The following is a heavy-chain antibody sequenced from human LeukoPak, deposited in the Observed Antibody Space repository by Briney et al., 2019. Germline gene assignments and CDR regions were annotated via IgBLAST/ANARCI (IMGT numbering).Heavy chain of an antibody. CDR2: IKQDGSEK. D-gene: IGHD3-3*01. V-gene: IGHV3-7*01. J-gene: IGHJ4*02. CDR3: ARDRRITILVVVRRGDYFDY. Sequence: GGSLRLSCAASGFTFSSHWVSWVREAPGEGLECVAKIKQDGSEKYYVDSVKGRFTISRDNAKNSLYLQMNRLRAESTAVYYCARDRRITILVVVRRGDYFDYWGQGTLVTVSS. CDR1: GFTFSSHW.